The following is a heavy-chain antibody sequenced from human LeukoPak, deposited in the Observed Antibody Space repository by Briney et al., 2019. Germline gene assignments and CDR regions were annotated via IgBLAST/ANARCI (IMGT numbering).Heavy chain of an antibody. J-gene: IGHJ4*02. CDR3: ARDDQYYYGSGTFDY. V-gene: IGHV1-2*02. D-gene: IGHD3-10*01. CDR1: GYTLTGYY. Sequence: ASVKVSCKASGYTLTGYYMHWVRQAPGQGLGWMGWINPNSGGTNYAQKFQGRVTMTRDTSISTAYMELSRLRSDDTAVYYCARDDQYYYGSGTFDYWGQGTLVTVSS. CDR2: INPNSGGT.